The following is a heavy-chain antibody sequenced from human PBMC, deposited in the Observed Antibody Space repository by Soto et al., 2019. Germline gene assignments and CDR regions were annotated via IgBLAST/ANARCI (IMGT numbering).Heavy chain of an antibody. CDR3: AKVGRMTKGTYYFDY. CDR1: GYTFTSYY. D-gene: IGHD4-17*01. CDR2: INPSGGST. Sequence: ASVKVSCKASGYTFTSYYMHWVRQAPGQGLEWMGIINPSGGSTSYAQKFQGRVTMTRDTSTSTVYMELSSLRSEDTAVYYCAKVGRMTKGTYYFDYWGQGTLVTVSS. J-gene: IGHJ4*02. V-gene: IGHV1-46*01.